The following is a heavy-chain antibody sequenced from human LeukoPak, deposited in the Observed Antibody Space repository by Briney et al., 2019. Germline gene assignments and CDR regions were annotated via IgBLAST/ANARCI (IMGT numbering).Heavy chain of an antibody. D-gene: IGHD1-26*01. CDR2: ISGSGATT. J-gene: IGHJ4*02. CDR1: GFTFTSYA. CDR3: AKDRSGSLGSFDS. V-gene: IGHV3-23*01. Sequence: GGSLRLSCAASGFTFTSYAMNWVRQAPGKALELVSSISGSGATTSYADSVRGRFTISRDNSNSSMFLEMNSLRVEDTAVFYCAKDRSGSLGSFDSWGQGTLVTVSS.